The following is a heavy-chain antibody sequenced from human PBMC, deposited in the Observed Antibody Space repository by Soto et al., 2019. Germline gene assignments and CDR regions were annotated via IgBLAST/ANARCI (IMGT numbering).Heavy chain of an antibody. D-gene: IGHD2-2*03. J-gene: IGHJ3*01. CDR3: ARDQTPWINDANDL. V-gene: IGHV1-18*01. Sequence: QVQLVQSGADVKKPGASVKLSCKASGYTFMHYDIGWVRQAPGQGPEWLGRISPSTGKADYPQKFQGRVTMTTDTSTTTASMEMRSLRPDDTAVYYCARDQTPWINDANDLWGQGTMVTVSS. CDR2: ISPSTGKA. CDR1: GYTFMHYD.